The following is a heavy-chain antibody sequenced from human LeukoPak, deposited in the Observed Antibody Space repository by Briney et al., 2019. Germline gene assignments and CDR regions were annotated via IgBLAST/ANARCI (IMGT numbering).Heavy chain of an antibody. V-gene: IGHV4-39*07. CDR3: ARASDRRGYAFDI. Sequence: SETLSLTCTVSGGSISSTTYYWGWIRQPPGKGLEWIGSIYYSGSSGNTYYNPSLKSRVTISVDTSKNQFSLKLSSVTAADTAVYYCARASDRRGYAFDIWGQGTMVTVSS. D-gene: IGHD3-10*01. CDR1: GGSISSTTYY. CDR2: IYYSGSSGNT. J-gene: IGHJ3*02.